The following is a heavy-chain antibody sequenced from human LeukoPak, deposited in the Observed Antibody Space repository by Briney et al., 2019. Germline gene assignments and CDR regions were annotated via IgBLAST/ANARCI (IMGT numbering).Heavy chain of an antibody. J-gene: IGHJ4*02. Sequence: GGSLRLSCAASGFTFDDYGMSWVRQAPGKGLEWVSGINWNGGSTGYADSVKGRFTISRDNAKNSLYLQMNSLRAEDTALYHCARDLSHYYGSSGYYRNDYWGQGTLVTVSS. D-gene: IGHD3-22*01. CDR3: ARDLSHYYGSSGYYRNDY. CDR2: INWNGGST. CDR1: GFTFDDYG. V-gene: IGHV3-20*01.